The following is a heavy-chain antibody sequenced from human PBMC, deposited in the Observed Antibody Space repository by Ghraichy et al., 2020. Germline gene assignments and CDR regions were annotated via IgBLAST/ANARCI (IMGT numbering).Heavy chain of an antibody. J-gene: IGHJ4*02. D-gene: IGHD6-13*01. CDR1: GFTVSNSY. V-gene: IGHV3-66*01. Sequence: GSLRLSCAASGFTVSNSYMTWVRQAPGKGLEWVSVIYSGGATYYADSVKGRFTISRDNSKNTLYLQMNNLRAEDTAVYYCAKRSSTSWSCDFWGQGTQVTVSS. CDR3: AKRSSTSWSCDF. CDR2: IYSGGAT.